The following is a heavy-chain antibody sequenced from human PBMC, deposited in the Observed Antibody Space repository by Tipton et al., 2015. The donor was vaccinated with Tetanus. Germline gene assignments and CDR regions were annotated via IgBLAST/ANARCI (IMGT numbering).Heavy chain of an antibody. V-gene: IGHV4-34*01. CDR1: GGSFSDYY. CDR3: ARCEVGATKEHY. Sequence: GLVKPSETLSLTCAVYGGSFSDYYWNWIRQPPGKGLEWIGEINHRGSTNYNPSLKSRVTMSIDTSKNHFSLRLSSVTAADTAVYYCARCEVGATKEHYWGQGALVTVSS. CDR2: INHRGST. J-gene: IGHJ4*02. D-gene: IGHD1-26*01.